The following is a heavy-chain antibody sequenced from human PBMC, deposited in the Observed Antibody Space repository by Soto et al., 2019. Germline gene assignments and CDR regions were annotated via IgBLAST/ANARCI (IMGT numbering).Heavy chain of an antibody. Sequence: GASGKVSCKASGYTFTSYAMHWVRQAPGQRLEWMGWINAGNGNTKYSQKFQGRVTITRDTSASTAYMELSSLRSEDTAVYYCARVQSIAARFLAYWGQGTLVTVSS. D-gene: IGHD6-6*01. V-gene: IGHV1-3*01. CDR2: INAGNGNT. CDR3: ARVQSIAARFLAY. J-gene: IGHJ4*02. CDR1: GYTFTSYA.